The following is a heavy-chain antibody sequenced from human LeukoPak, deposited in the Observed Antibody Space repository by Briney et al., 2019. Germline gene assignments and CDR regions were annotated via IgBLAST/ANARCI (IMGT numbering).Heavy chain of an antibody. Sequence: ASVKVSCKASGYTFTSYGISWVRQAPGQGLEWMGWISGYNGNTNYAQKLQGRVTMTRDTSTSTAYMELSRLRSDDTAVYYCARVLVGAPDYYYYMDVWGKGTTVTVSS. CDR3: ARVLVGAPDYYYYMDV. J-gene: IGHJ6*03. CDR1: GYTFTSYG. CDR2: ISGYNGNT. D-gene: IGHD2-15*01. V-gene: IGHV1-18*01.